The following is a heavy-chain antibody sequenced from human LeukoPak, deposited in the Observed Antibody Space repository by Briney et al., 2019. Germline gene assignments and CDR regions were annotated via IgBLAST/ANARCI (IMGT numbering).Heavy chain of an antibody. CDR3: AKGGTKPWYFDL. J-gene: IGHJ2*01. Sequence: GGSLRLSCAASGFTFSSYSMNWVRQAPGKGLEWVSSISSSSSYIYYADSVKGRFTISRDNAKNSLYLQMNSLRAEDTAVYYCAKGGTKPWYFDLWGRGTLVTVSS. CDR1: GFTFSSYS. V-gene: IGHV3-21*01. CDR2: ISSSSSYI.